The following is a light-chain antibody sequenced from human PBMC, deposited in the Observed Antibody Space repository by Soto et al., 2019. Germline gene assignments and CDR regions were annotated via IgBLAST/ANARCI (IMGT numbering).Light chain of an antibody. J-gene: IGLJ7*01. CDR2: SNN. V-gene: IGLV1-44*01. CDR1: SSNIGSNT. CDR3: AAWDDSLNDAV. Sequence: QSVLPQPPSASGTPGQRVTISCSGSSSNIGSNTVNWYQQLPGTAPKLLIYSNNQRPSGVPDRFSGSKSGTSASLVISGLQSEDEADYYCAAWDDSLNDAVFGGGTQLTVL.